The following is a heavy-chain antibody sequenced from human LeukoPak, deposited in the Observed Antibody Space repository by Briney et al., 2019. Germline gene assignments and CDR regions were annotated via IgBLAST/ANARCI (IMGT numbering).Heavy chain of an antibody. D-gene: IGHD4-11*01. J-gene: IGHJ5*02. CDR1: GGSISSGSYY. CDR2: IYTSGST. Sequence: SQTLSLTCTVSGGSISSGSYYRSWIRQPAGKGLEWIGRIYTSGSTNYNPSLKSRVTISVDTSKNQFSLKLSSVTAADTAVYYCARDRLGDYSNYNWFDPWGQGTLVTVSS. CDR3: ARDRLGDYSNYNWFDP. V-gene: IGHV4-61*02.